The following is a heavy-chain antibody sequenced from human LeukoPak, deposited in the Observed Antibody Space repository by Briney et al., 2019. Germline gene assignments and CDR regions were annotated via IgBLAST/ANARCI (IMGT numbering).Heavy chain of an antibody. CDR2: ISGSGGST. J-gene: IGHJ4*02. CDR1: GFTFSSYA. Sequence: TGGSLRLSCAASGFTFSSYAMSWVRQAPGKGLEWVSAISGSGGSTYYADSVKGRFTISRDNSKNTLYLQMNSLRAEDTAVYYCAREDYGVSSPFSPRSFFDYWGQGTLVTVSS. V-gene: IGHV3-23*01. D-gene: IGHD4-17*01. CDR3: AREDYGVSSPFSPRSFFDY.